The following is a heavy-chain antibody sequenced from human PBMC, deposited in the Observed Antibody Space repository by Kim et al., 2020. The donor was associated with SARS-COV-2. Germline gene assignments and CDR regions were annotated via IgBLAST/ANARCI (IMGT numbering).Heavy chain of an antibody. Sequence: ADSVKGRFTISRDNSKNTLYLQMNSLRAEDTAVYYCAPRPRSSGIPLFDYWGQGTLVTVSS. CDR3: APRPRSSGIPLFDY. J-gene: IGHJ4*02. V-gene: IGHV3-23*01. D-gene: IGHD3-22*01.